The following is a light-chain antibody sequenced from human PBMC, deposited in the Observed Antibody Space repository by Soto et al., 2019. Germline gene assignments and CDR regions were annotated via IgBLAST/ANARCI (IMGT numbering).Light chain of an antibody. CDR3: QQYNNWPPDRT. CDR2: GAS. Sequence: DIVMTQSPATLSVAPGERATLSCRASQSVGSNLAWYQQKPGQAPRLLIYGASPRATGIPARFSGSGSGTEFTLTISSLQSEDFAIYFCQQYNNWPPDRTFGQGTKVEIK. V-gene: IGKV3-15*01. J-gene: IGKJ1*01. CDR1: QSVGSN.